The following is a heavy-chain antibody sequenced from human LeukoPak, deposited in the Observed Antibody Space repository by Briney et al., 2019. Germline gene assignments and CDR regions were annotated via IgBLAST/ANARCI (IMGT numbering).Heavy chain of an antibody. CDR1: GFTFSDYY. V-gene: IGHV3-11*04. J-gene: IGHJ5*02. CDR3: ARGTKGYCSSSSCPAGS. D-gene: IGHD2-2*01. Sequence: PGGSLRLSCAASGFTFSDYYMSWIRQAPGKGLEWVSYISSSDSTIYYADSVKGRFTISRDNAKKSLYLQMNSLRAEDTAVYYCARGTKGYCSSSSCPAGSWGQGTLVTVSS. CDR2: ISSSDSTI.